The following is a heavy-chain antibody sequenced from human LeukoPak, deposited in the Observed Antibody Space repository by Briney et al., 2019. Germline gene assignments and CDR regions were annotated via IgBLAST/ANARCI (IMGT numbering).Heavy chain of an antibody. J-gene: IGHJ6*02. CDR1: GYTFTSYG. CDR3: ARDRGGVVVAANYYYYYGMDV. Sequence: ASVKVSCKASGYTFTSYGISWVRQAPGQGLEWMGWISAYSGNTNYAQKLQGRVTMTTDTSTSTAYMELRSLRSDDTAVYYCARDRGGVVVAANYYYYYGMDVWGQGTTVTVSS. D-gene: IGHD2-15*01. CDR2: ISAYSGNT. V-gene: IGHV1-18*01.